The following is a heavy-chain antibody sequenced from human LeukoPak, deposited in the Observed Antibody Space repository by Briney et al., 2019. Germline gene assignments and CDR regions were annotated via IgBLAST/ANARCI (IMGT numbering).Heavy chain of an antibody. CDR1: GYTFTGYY. J-gene: IGHJ4*02. CDR2: INPNSGVT. V-gene: IGHV1-2*02. Sequence: GASVKVSCKASGYTFTGYYMHWVRQGPGQGLEWMGWINPNSGVTNYAQEFQGRVTLTRDTSISTAYTELSRLRSDDTAVYYCAREDSEGSQFDYWGQGTLVTVSS. CDR3: AREDSEGSQFDY. D-gene: IGHD3/OR15-3a*01.